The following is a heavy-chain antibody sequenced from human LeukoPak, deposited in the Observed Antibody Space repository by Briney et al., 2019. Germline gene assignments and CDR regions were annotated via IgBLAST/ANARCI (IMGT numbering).Heavy chain of an antibody. D-gene: IGHD3-3*01. CDR3: ARDRAHDFWSPMGHAFDI. CDR2: ISSSSSDI. CDR1: GFTFSSYS. Sequence: GGSLRLSCAASGFTFSSYSMNWVRQAPGKGLEWVSSISSSSSDIYYADSVKGRFTISRDSAKNSLYLQMNSLRAEDTAVYYCARDRAHDFWSPMGHAFDIWGQGTMVTVSS. V-gene: IGHV3-21*01. J-gene: IGHJ3*02.